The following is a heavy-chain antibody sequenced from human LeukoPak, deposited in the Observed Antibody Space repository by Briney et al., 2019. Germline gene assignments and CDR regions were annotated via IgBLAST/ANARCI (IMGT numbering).Heavy chain of an antibody. CDR1: GFTVSSNY. D-gene: IGHD2-2*01. V-gene: IGHV3-53*01. CDR2: IYSGGST. Sequence: GGSLRLSCAASGFTVSSNYMSWVRQAPGKGLEWVSVIYSGGSTYYADSVKGRFTISRDNSKNTLYLQMNSLRAEDTAVYYCAREVGSYLVAFDIWGQGTTVTVSS. J-gene: IGHJ3*02. CDR3: AREVGSYLVAFDI.